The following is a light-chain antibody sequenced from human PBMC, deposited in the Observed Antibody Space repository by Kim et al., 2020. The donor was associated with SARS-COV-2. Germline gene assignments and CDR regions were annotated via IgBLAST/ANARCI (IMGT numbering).Light chain of an antibody. CDR1: QSVSSN. J-gene: IGKJ3*01. CDR3: QQYNNWLVG. V-gene: IGKV3-15*01. Sequence: VSPGERATLTCRASQSVSSNLAWYQQKPGQAPRLLIYGASTRATGIPARFSGSGSGTEFTLTISSLQSEDFAVYYCQQYNNWLVGFGPGTKVDIK. CDR2: GAS.